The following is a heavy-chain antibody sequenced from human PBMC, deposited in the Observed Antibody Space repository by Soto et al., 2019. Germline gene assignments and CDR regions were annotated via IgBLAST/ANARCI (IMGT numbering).Heavy chain of an antibody. V-gene: IGHV3-66*01. CDR3: SGAVYGDWYFDL. CDR1: GVTVSSNY. CDR2: IYSGGNT. D-gene: IGHD4-17*01. J-gene: IGHJ2*01. Sequence: EVQLVESGGGLVQPGGSLRLSCAASGVTVSSNYMRWVRQAPGKGLEWVSVIYSGGNTYYADSVKGRFTISRDNSNNTLYLQMNSLRAEDTAMYYCSGAVYGDWYFDLWGRGPLVTVSS.